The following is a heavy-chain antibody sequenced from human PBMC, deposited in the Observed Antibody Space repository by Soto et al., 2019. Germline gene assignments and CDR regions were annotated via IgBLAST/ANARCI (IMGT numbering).Heavy chain of an antibody. V-gene: IGHV4-59*08. D-gene: IGHD1-1*01. J-gene: IGHJ4*02. CDR3: ARRYGYSFDY. CDR1: GGSISSYY. Sequence: QVQLQESGPGLVKPSETLSLTCTVSGGSISSYYWSWIRQPPGKGLEWIGYIYYSGSTNYNPSLKSRVTISVDTTKNHFSLKLSSVTAEDTAVYYCARRYGYSFDYWGQGTLVTVSS. CDR2: IYYSGST.